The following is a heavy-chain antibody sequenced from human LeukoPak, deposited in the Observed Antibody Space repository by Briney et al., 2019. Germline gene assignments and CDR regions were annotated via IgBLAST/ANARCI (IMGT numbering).Heavy chain of an antibody. CDR3: ARVRYCSGGSCYAFVAFDI. CDR1: GYTFTSYD. Sequence: GASVKVSCKASGYTFTSYDINWVRQATGQGLEWMGWMNPNSGNTGYAQKFQGRVTMTRNASISTAYMGLSSLRSEDTAVYYCARVRYCSGGSCYAFVAFDIWGQGTMVTVSS. V-gene: IGHV1-8*01. J-gene: IGHJ3*02. CDR2: MNPNSGNT. D-gene: IGHD2-15*01.